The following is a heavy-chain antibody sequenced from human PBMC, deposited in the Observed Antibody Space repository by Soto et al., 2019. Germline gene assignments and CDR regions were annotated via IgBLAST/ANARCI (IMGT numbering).Heavy chain of an antibody. CDR1: GFTFSSYS. Sequence: EVQLVESGGGLVKPGGSLRLSCAASGFTFSSYSMNWVRQAPVKGLEWVSSISSSSSYIYYADSVKARFTISRDNAKNSLYLQMNSLRAEDTAVYYFARYNQGRHVPIDYWGQGTLVTVSS. D-gene: IGHD1-20*01. CDR3: ARYNQGRHVPIDY. V-gene: IGHV3-21*01. J-gene: IGHJ4*02. CDR2: ISSSSSYI.